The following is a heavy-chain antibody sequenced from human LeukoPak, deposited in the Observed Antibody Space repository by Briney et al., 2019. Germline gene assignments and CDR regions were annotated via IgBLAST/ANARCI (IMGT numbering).Heavy chain of an antibody. CDR3: ARDSFDSSVSY. D-gene: IGHD3-22*01. V-gene: IGHV3-48*03. CDR2: ISTSGGSI. J-gene: IGHJ4*01. CDR1: GLAFSSHG. Sequence: QSGGSLRLSCAASGLAFSSHGMNWVRQAPGKGLEWVSYISTSGGSIYYADSVRGRFTISRDNAMSSLFLQMNSLRTEDTAVYYCARDSFDSSVSYWGQEPWSPSPQ.